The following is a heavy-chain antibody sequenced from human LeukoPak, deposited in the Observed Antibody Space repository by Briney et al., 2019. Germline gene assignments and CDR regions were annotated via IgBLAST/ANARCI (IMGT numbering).Heavy chain of an antibody. CDR1: GFNFSRYT. Sequence: PGGSLRLSCEAPGFNFSRYTMNWVRQAPGKGLEWVSLISRDSSYIYYADSLKGRFTISRDNAKNSLYLQMNSLRADDTALYHCARDGQFDFWGQGTLVTVSS. CDR3: ARDGQFDF. V-gene: IGHV3-21*01. CDR2: ISRDSSYI. J-gene: IGHJ4*02.